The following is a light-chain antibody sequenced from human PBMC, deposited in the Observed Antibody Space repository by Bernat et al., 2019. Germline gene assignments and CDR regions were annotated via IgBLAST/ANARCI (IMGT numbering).Light chain of an antibody. J-gene: IGKJ4*01. CDR2: KAS. CDR1: QSISSW. V-gene: IGKV1-5*03. CDR3: QHYDSYPLT. Sequence: DIHMTQSPSTLSASVGDRVTITCRASQSISSWLAWYQQKPGKAPKFLIYKASNLESGVPSRFSGSGSGTEFTLTISSLQPDDFATYFCQHYDSYPLTFGGGTQVEIK.